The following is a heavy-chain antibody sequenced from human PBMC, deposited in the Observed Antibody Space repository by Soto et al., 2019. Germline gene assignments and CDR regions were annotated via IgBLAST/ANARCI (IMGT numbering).Heavy chain of an antibody. CDR2: ISAHNGNT. Sequence: QVHLVQSGAEVKKPGASVKVSCKGSGYDFTTYGITWVRQAPGQGLEWMAWISAHNGNTDYAQKLQGRVTVTRDTVTSTAYMELRSLRSDDTAMYYCARGRYGDYWGQGALVTVSS. CDR1: GYDFTTYG. V-gene: IGHV1-18*01. CDR3: ARGRYGDY. D-gene: IGHD1-1*01. J-gene: IGHJ4*02.